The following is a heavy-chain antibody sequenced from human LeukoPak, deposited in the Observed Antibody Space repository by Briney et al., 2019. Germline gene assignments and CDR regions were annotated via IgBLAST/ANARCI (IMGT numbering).Heavy chain of an antibody. D-gene: IGHD2/OR15-2a*01. CDR3: ARRAGEYSHPYDY. CDR1: GFTVSSNP. V-gene: IGHV3-53*01. CDR2: IYSGGNT. J-gene: IGHJ4*02. Sequence: GGSLRLSCTVSGFTVSSNPMSWVRQAPGKGLEWVSFIYSGGNTHYSDSVKGRFTISRDNSKNTLYLQMNSLRAEYTAVYYCARRAGEYSHPYDYWGQGTLVTVSS.